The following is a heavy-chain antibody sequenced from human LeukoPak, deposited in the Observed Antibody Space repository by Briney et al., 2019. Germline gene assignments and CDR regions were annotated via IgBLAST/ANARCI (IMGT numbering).Heavy chain of an antibody. CDR2: IYYSGST. Sequence: PSETLSLTCTVSGGSISSGDYYWGWVRQPPGTGLEWIGYIYYSGSTYYNPSLKSRVTISVDTSKNQFSLKLSSVTAADTAVYYCARSLKGWYSYYFDYWGQGTLVTVSS. D-gene: IGHD6-19*01. V-gene: IGHV4-30-4*01. J-gene: IGHJ4*02. CDR1: GGSISSGDYY. CDR3: ARSLKGWYSYYFDY.